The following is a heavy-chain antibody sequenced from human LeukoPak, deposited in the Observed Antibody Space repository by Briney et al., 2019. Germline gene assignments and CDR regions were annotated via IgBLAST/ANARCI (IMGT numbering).Heavy chain of an antibody. D-gene: IGHD2-2*01. CDR1: GGSFSGYY. J-gene: IGHJ6*03. CDR2: INHSGST. V-gene: IGHV4-34*01. Sequence: SETLSLTCAAYGGSFSGYYWSWIRQPPGKGLEWIGEINHSGSTNYNPSLKSRVTISVDTSKNQFSLKLSSVTAADTAVYYCARRGRYCSSTSCWQYYYYYYYMDVWGKGTTVTVSS. CDR3: ARRGRYCSSTSCWQYYYYYYYMDV.